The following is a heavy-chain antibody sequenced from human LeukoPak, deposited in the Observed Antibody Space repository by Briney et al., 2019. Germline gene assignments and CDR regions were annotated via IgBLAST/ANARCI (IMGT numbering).Heavy chain of an antibody. D-gene: IGHD5-24*01. CDR2: ISSSSSYI. J-gene: IGHJ4*02. CDR3: ATHRDGFPY. CDR1: GFTFSSYS. Sequence: KTGGSLRLSCAASGFTFSSYSMNRVRQAPGKGLEWVSSISSSSSYIYYADSVKGRFTISRDNAKNSLYLQMNSLRAEDTAVYYCATHRDGFPYWGQGTLVTVSS. V-gene: IGHV3-21*01.